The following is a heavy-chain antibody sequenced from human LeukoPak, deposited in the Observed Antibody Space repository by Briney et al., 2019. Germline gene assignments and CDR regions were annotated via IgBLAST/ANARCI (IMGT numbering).Heavy chain of an antibody. CDR1: GFTFSSYN. V-gene: IGHV3-21*01. CDR3: AREVRSGSFDY. CDR2: ISSSSSYI. D-gene: IGHD3-22*01. Sequence: GGSLRLSCAASGFTFSSYNMNWVRQAPGKGLEWVSSISSSSSYIYYADPVKGRFTISRDNAKNSLYLQMNSLRAEDTAVYYCAREVRSGSFDYWGQGTLVTVSS. J-gene: IGHJ4*01.